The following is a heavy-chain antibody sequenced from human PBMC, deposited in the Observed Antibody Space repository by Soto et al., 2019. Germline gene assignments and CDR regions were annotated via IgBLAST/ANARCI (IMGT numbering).Heavy chain of an antibody. CDR1: GGSISSGVYS. D-gene: IGHD3-10*01. J-gene: IGHJ4*02. V-gene: IGHV4-30-2*01. CDR2: IYHSGST. CDR3: ARSSAGSGFDY. Sequence: SETLSLTCAVSGGSISSGVYSLSWIRQPPGKGLEWIGYIYHSGSTYYNPSLKSRVTISVDRSKNQFSLKLSSVTAADTAVYYCARSSAGSGFDYWGQGTLVTVSS.